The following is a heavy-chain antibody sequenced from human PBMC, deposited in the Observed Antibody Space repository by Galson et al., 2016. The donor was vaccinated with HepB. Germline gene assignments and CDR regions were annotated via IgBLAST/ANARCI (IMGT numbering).Heavy chain of an antibody. CDR2: INPSGGST. CDR3: ARDRHYYCSGLYPSRYFDC. J-gene: IGHJ4*02. D-gene: IGHD3-10*01. V-gene: IGHV1-46*01. Sequence: SVKVSCKASGYTFTSYYMHWVRQAPGQGLEWMGIINPSGGSTSYAQKFQGRVTMTRDTSTSTVYMELSSLRSEDTAVYYCARDRHYYCSGLYPSRYFDCWGQGTLVTVSS. CDR1: GYTFTSYY.